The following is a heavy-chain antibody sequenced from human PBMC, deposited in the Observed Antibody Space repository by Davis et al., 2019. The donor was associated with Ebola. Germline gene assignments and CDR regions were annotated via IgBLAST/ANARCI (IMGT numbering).Heavy chain of an antibody. CDR3: ASTSPGYSSSWYEDYYYGMDV. CDR1: GYSFTSYW. CDR2: IDPSDSYT. J-gene: IGHJ6*02. D-gene: IGHD6-13*01. Sequence: GESLKISCKGSGYSFTSYWISWVRQMPGKGLEWMGRIDPSDSYTNYSPSFQGHVTISADKSISTAYLQWSSLKASDTAMYYCASTSPGYSSSWYEDYYYGMDVWGQGTTVTVSS. V-gene: IGHV5-10-1*01.